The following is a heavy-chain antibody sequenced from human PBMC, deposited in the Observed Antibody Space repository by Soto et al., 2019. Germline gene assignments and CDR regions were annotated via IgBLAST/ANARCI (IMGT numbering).Heavy chain of an antibody. D-gene: IGHD6-13*01. CDR2: IDTSGNT. CDR1: GGSIRTYY. J-gene: IGHJ6*02. Sequence: ASETLSLTCTVSGGSIRTYYGSWIRQPAGKGLEWIGRIDTSGNTNYNPSLKSRFTMSVDTSKKLFSLKLTSVTAADTAVYYCAMYSSNWFQTEGMDVWGQGTTVTVS. V-gene: IGHV4-4*07. CDR3: AMYSSNWFQTEGMDV.